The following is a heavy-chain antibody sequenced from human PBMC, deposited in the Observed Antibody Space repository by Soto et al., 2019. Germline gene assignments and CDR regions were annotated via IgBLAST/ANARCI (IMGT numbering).Heavy chain of an antibody. CDR1: GGSISTSNW. V-gene: IGHV4-4*02. Sequence: SETLSLTCAVSGGSISTSNWWSWVRQPPGKGLEWIGEVYRTGSTNYNPSLESRLTISVDKSKNQFSLKLTSVTAADTAVYYCARARATIAAAAIFDCWGQGTLVS. CDR3: ARARATIAAAAIFDC. D-gene: IGHD6-13*01. J-gene: IGHJ4*02. CDR2: VYRTGST.